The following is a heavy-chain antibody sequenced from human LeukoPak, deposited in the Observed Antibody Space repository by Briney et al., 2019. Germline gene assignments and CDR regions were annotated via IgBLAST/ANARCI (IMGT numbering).Heavy chain of an antibody. CDR2: IWYDGSNK. CDR1: GFTFNTYW. Sequence: PGGSLRLSCAASGFTFNTYWMHWVRQAPGKGLEWVAVIWYDGSNKYYADSVKGRFTISRDNSKNTLYLQMNSLRAEDTAVYYCATDSSLCPDSWGQGTLVTVSS. CDR3: ATDSSLCPDS. J-gene: IGHJ5*01. V-gene: IGHV3-33*08. D-gene: IGHD2-2*01.